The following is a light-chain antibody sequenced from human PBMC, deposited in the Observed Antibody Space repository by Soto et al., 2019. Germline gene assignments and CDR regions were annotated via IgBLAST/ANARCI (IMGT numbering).Light chain of an antibody. J-gene: IGKJ4*01. CDR3: QPTYSTPS. V-gene: IGKV1-39*01. CDR1: QSISTY. Sequence: DIQLTQSPSSLSASVGDRVTITCRASQSISTYLNWYQQKPGKAPKLLIYGASSLQTGVPSRFSGSGSGKDFTLTISSLQPEDFTIYHCQPTYSTPSSGGGTKV. CDR2: GAS.